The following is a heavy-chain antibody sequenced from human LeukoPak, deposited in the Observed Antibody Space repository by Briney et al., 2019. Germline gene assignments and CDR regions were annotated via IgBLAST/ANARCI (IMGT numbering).Heavy chain of an antibody. CDR3: ARGYCSSTSCYHQEDY. V-gene: IGHV4-4*07. D-gene: IGHD2-2*01. CDR2: VYTSGTT. CDR1: GASISNHY. J-gene: IGHJ4*02. Sequence: SETLSLTCTVSGASISNHYWSWIRQPAGKELEWIGRVYTSGTTTYNASLRSRLTMSVDTSKNQFSLKLSSVTAADTAVYHCARGYCSSTSCYHQEDYWGQGTLVTVSS.